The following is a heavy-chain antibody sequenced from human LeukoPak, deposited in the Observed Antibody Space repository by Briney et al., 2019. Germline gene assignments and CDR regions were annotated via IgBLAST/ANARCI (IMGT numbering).Heavy chain of an antibody. J-gene: IGHJ4*02. CDR2: IYHSGST. CDR1: GYSISSGYY. Sequence: SETLSLTCTVSGYSISSGYYWGWIRQPPGKGLEWIGSIYHSGSTYYNPSLKSRVTISVDTSKNQFSLKLSSVTAADTAVYYCARGNGGSGSYYYDYWGQGTLVTVSS. V-gene: IGHV4-38-2*02. D-gene: IGHD3-10*01. CDR3: ARGNGGSGSYYYDY.